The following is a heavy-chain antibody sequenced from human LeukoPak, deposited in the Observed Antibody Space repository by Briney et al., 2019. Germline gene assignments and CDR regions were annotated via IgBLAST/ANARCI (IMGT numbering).Heavy chain of an antibody. V-gene: IGHV3-30*04. CDR3: AAGVGAPSFDY. CDR2: ISYDGSNK. J-gene: IGHJ4*02. CDR1: GFTFSSYA. Sequence: GGSLRLSCAASGFTFSSYAMHWVRQAPGKGLEWVAVISYDGSNKYYADSVKGRFTISRDNSKNTLYLQMNSLRAEDTAVYYCAAGVGAPSFDYWGQGTLVTVSS. D-gene: IGHD1-26*01.